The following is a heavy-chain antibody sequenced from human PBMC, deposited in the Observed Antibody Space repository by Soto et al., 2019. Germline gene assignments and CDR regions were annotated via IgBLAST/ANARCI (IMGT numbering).Heavy chain of an antibody. D-gene: IGHD7-27*01. J-gene: IGHJ4*02. V-gene: IGHV3-33*01. Sequence: GWSLRLSCAASGFTFSSYGMNWVRQAPGRGLEWVAIIWFDGTNKYYGASVKGRFTISRDNSNNTVSLQMNSLRAEDTAVYYCARDGSRLGSLDCWGQGTLVTVSS. CDR2: IWFDGTNK. CDR1: GFTFSSYG. CDR3: ARDGSRLGSLDC.